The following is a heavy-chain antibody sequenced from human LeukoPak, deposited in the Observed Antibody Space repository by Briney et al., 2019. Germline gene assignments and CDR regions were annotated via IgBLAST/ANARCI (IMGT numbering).Heavy chain of an antibody. CDR1: GGSISSYY. CDR3: ARRDMGYFQH. Sequence: SETLSLTCTVSGGSISSYYWSWIRQPPRKGLEWIGYIYYSGSTNYNPSLKSRVTISVDTSKNQFSLKLSSVTAADTAVYYCARRDMGYFQHWGQGTLVTVSS. J-gene: IGHJ1*01. CDR2: IYYSGST. V-gene: IGHV4-59*08.